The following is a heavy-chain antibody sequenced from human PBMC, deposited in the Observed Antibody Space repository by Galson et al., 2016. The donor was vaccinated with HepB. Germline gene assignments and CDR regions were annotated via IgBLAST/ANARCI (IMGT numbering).Heavy chain of an antibody. J-gene: IGHJ6*04. D-gene: IGHD4-17*01. V-gene: IGHV3-30*18. CDR2: ISGDGSTA. CDR1: GFTFSSYG. Sequence: SLRLSCAASGFTFSSYGLHWVRQAPGKGLEWLAVISGDGSTAYYVVSVKGRFTISRDNSNKTLYLQMNSLRTEDTSVYYCAKEDCGDHDLYFYGLDVWGKGTTVTVSS. CDR3: AKEDCGDHDLYFYGLDV.